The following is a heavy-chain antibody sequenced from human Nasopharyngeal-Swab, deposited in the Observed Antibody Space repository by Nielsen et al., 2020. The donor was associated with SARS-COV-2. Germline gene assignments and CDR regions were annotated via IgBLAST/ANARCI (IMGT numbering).Heavy chain of an antibody. J-gene: IGHJ3*01. CDR3: AKDIFRWTFDV. CDR2: IGSGYNT. Sequence: GESLKISCVVSGFNFGGNAMTWVRQVPGKGLEWVTAIGSGYNTHYADSVKGRFTISRDNSKNTLYLQMDSLNAGDTAIYHCAKDIFRWTFDVWGRGTVVTVSS. CDR1: GFNFGGNA. D-gene: IGHD2-21*01. V-gene: IGHV3-23*01.